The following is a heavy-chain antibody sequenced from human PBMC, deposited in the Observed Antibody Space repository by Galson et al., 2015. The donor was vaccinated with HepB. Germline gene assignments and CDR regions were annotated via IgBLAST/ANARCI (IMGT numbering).Heavy chain of an antibody. CDR2: ISGSGGST. V-gene: IGHV3-23*01. CDR1: CFTFISYA. J-gene: IGHJ4*02. Sequence: LRLSCAASCFTFISYAMSWVRQAPGKGLEWISAISGSGGSTYYADPVKGRFTISRDNSKNTLYLQMNSLRAEDTAAYYCAKGSRQGVFDYWGQGTLVTVSS. CDR3: AKGSRQGVFDY. D-gene: IGHD3-10*01.